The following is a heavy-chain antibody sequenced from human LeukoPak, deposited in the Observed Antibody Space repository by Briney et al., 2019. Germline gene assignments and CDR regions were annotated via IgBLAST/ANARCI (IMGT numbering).Heavy chain of an antibody. V-gene: IGHV3-23*01. J-gene: IGHJ3*02. CDR3: AKDAIRGNGIYDAFDI. D-gene: IGHD3-10*01. Sequence: PGGSLRLSCAASGFTFGTCAMSWVRQAPGKGLEWVSTIGNTETYYADSVKGRFTISRDNRQNTVYLQMTSLRAEDTAVYFCAKDAIRGNGIYDAFDIWGQGTRVTVSS. CDR1: GFTFGTCA. CDR2: IGNTET.